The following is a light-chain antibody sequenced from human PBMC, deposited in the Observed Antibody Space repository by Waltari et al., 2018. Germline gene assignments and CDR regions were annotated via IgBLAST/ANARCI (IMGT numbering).Light chain of an antibody. J-gene: IGLJ3*02. CDR1: SGHSSDV. Sequence: QLVLTQSPSASASLGASVKLTCTLSSGHSSDVIAWHQQQPEKGPRNLMKVKSAGSHIKGDDIPDRFAGSSSGAERYLSISSLQSEDEADYYCQTGGHGTWVFGGGTRLTVL. V-gene: IGLV4-69*01. CDR2: VKSAGSH. CDR3: QTGGHGTWV.